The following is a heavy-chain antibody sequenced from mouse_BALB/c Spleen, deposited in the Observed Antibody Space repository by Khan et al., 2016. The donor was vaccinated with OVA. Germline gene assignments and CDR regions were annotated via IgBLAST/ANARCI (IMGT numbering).Heavy chain of an antibody. CDR1: GFTFSTYA. V-gene: IGHV5-9-1*01. Sequence: EVMLVESGGGLVKPGGSLKLSCAASGFTFSTYAMSWVRQTPEKRLEWVATISSDGDYTYFPDNVTGRFTISRDNAKNTLCLQMTSLRSEDTAMYYCARSPYGNFAYWAQGTLVTVSA. CDR3: ARSPYGNFAY. CDR2: ISSDGDYT. D-gene: IGHD2-1*01. J-gene: IGHJ3*01.